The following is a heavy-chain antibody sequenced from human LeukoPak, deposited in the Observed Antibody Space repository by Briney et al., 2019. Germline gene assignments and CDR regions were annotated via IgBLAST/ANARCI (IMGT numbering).Heavy chain of an antibody. V-gene: IGHV3-15*01. CDR3: TTDTVVVVAGSDY. CDR1: GFTFSNAW. J-gene: IGHJ4*02. D-gene: IGHD2-15*01. Sequence: GGSLRLSCAASGFTFSNAWMSWVRQAPGKGLEWVGRIKSKTDGGTTDYAAPVKGRFTISRDDSKNTLYLQMNSLKTEDTAVYYCTTDTVVVVAGSDYWGQGTLVTVSP. CDR2: IKSKTDGGTT.